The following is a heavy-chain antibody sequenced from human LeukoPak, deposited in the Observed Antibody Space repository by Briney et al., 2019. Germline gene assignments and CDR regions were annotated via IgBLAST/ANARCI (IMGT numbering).Heavy chain of an antibody. CDR2: SGST. J-gene: IGHJ1*01. Sequence: PSETLSLTRTVSGYSISSGYYWGWIRQPRGKVLEWIGSGSTYYNPSLKSRVTISVDTSKNQFSLKLSSVTAADTAVYFCASPRGDDSGGYYTWYFHHWGQGILVTVSS. CDR3: ASPRGDDSGGYYTWYFHH. CDR1: GYSISSGYY. D-gene: IGHD3-22*01. V-gene: IGHV4-38-2*02.